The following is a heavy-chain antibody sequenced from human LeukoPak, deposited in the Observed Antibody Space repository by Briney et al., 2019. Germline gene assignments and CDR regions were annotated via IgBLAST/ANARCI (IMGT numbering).Heavy chain of an antibody. CDR1: GYSISSGYY. D-gene: IGHD3-10*01. V-gene: IGHV4-38-2*02. CDR2: IYHSGST. CDR3: ARALLPARPRLDY. J-gene: IGHJ4*02. Sequence: SETLSLTCTVSGYSISSGYYWGWIRQPPGKGLEWIGSIYHSGSTYYNPSLKSRVTISVDTSKNQFSLMLNSVTAADTAVYYCARALLPARPRLDYWGQGTLVTVSS.